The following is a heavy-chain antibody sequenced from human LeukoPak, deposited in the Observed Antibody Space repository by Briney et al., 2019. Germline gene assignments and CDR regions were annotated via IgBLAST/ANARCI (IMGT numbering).Heavy chain of an antibody. J-gene: IGHJ4*02. V-gene: IGHV4-59*01. D-gene: IGHD2-8*01. CDR2: IYYSGST. CDR1: GGSISSNY. Sequence: SETLSLTCTVSGGSISSNYWSWIRQPPGKGLEWIGYIYYSGSTNCNPSLKSRVTTSVDTSKNQFSLKLRSVTAADTAVYYCARYHCTNGVCYYSDYWGQGTLVTVSS. CDR3: ARYHCTNGVCYYSDY.